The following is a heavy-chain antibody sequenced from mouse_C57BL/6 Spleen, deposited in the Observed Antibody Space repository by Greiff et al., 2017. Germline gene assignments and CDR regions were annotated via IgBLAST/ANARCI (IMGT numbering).Heavy chain of an antibody. D-gene: IGHD3-2*02. V-gene: IGHV5-17*01. CDR3: TRRGYLTVEF. Sequence: EVHLVESGGGLVKPGGSLKLSCAASGFTFSDYGMYWVRQAPEKGLEWVAYISSGSSTIYYADTVKGRFTISRNNAKNTLFLQMTSVRSKVTAMYCCTRRGYLTVEFWGHKTSVSVSS. CDR1: GFTFSDYG. CDR2: ISSGSSTI. J-gene: IGHJ4*01.